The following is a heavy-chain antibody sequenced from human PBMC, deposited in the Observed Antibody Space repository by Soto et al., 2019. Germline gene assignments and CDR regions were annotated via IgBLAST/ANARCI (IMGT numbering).Heavy chain of an antibody. Sequence: GGSLRLSCAASGFIFSSYNMNWVRQAPGKGLEWVSSISSSSSYIYYADSVKGRFTISRDNAKNPLYLQMNSLRAEDTAVYYCASYYDSRGPHFDYWGQGLLVTVSS. V-gene: IGHV3-21*01. J-gene: IGHJ4*02. CDR2: ISSSSSYI. CDR3: ASYYDSRGPHFDY. CDR1: GFIFSSYN. D-gene: IGHD3-22*01.